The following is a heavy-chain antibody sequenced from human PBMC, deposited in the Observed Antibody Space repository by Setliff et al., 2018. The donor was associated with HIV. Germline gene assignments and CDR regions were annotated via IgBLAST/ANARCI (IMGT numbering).Heavy chain of an antibody. Sequence: GESLKISCEASGYIFTDYWIGWVRQMPGKGLEWMGIIYPGDSDTRYSPSFQGQATFSADKSISAVYLQWDSLKASDSAIYYCARAPRSPLRWRDNLLSSSSFFMDVWGKGTTVTVSS. CDR3: ARAPRSPLRWRDNLLSSSSFFMDV. J-gene: IGHJ6*03. CDR1: GYIFTDYW. CDR2: IYPGDSDT. D-gene: IGHD2-21*01. V-gene: IGHV5-51*01.